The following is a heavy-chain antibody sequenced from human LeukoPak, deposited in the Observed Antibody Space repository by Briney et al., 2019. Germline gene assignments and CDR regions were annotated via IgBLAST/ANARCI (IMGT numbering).Heavy chain of an antibody. D-gene: IGHD2/OR15-2a*01. CDR3: ASTNRLDY. J-gene: IGHJ4*02. CDR1: GFPFGSYG. CDR2: INSDGSST. V-gene: IGHV3-74*01. Sequence: GGSLRLPCAASGFPFGSYGMSWVRQAPGKGLEWVSRINSDGSSTSYADSAKGRFTISRDNAKNTLYLQMNSLRVEDTAVYYCASTNRLDYWGQGTLVTVSS.